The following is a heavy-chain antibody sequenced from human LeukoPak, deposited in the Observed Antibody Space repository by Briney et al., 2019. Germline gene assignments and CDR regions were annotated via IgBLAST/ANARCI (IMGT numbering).Heavy chain of an antibody. Sequence: RSETLSLTCAVYGGSFSGYYWSWIRQPPGKGLEWIGEINHSGSTNYNPSLKSRVTISVDTSKNQFSLKLSSVTAADTAVYYCARKSRVYYYGMDVWGQGTTVTVSS. CDR1: GGSFSGYY. J-gene: IGHJ6*02. CDR2: INHSGST. D-gene: IGHD3-10*01. CDR3: ARKSRVYYYGMDV. V-gene: IGHV4-34*01.